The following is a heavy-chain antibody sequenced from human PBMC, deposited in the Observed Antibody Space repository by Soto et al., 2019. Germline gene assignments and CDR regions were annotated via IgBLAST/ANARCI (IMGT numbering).Heavy chain of an antibody. Sequence: PSETLSLTCTVSGGSISSSSYYWGWIRQPPGKGLEWIGSIYYSGSTYYNPSLKSRVTISVDTSKNQFSLKLSSVTAADTAVYYCASVGGSSWYYYGMDVWGQGTTVTVSS. D-gene: IGHD6-13*01. J-gene: IGHJ6*02. CDR3: ASVGGSSWYYYGMDV. V-gene: IGHV4-39*01. CDR1: GGSISSSSYY. CDR2: IYYSGST.